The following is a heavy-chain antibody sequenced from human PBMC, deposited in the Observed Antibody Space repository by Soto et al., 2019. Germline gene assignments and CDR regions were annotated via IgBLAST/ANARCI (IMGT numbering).Heavy chain of an antibody. Sequence: QVQLQESGPGLVKPSGTLSLTCTVSGDSISSSHWWSWFRQPPGKGLEWIGEIFHSGSTNYNPSLTSRLTIAVDKSKKQFSLRMTSVTAADTAVYYCAKDPPIDTWGQGTLVTVSS. CDR3: AKDPPIDT. CDR2: IFHSGST. V-gene: IGHV4-4*02. J-gene: IGHJ5*02. CDR1: GDSISSSHW.